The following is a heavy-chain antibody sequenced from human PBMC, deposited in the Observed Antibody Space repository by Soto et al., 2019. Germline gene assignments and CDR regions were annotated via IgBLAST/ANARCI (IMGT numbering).Heavy chain of an antibody. Sequence: EGQLVQSGGGLVKPGGSLRLSCTASGFSFYAYYMNWIRQSPGKGLEWVSSIGSSGNDIQYADSVKGRFTISRDNAKNYLFLHMTSLRAEDTAVYYCARGGLYQLSLGSYWGQRALVSVS. CDR1: GFSFYAYY. V-gene: IGHV3-21*06. D-gene: IGHD2-2*01. CDR3: ARGGLYQLSLGSY. J-gene: IGHJ4*02. CDR2: IGSSGNDI.